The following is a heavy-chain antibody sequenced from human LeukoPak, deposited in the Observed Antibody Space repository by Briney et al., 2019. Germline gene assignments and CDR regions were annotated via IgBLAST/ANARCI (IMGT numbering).Heavy chain of an antibody. CDR1: GFTFSSYA. CDR3: AKGHTLNVDTTSGFDY. J-gene: IGHJ4*02. CDR2: ISGIPDGA. V-gene: IGHV3-23*01. D-gene: IGHD5-18*01. Sequence: GGSLRLSCAASGFTFSSYAMSWVRQAPGKGLEWVSAISGIPDGAFYADSVKGRFTISRDNSKNTLYLQMNSLRAEDTAVYYCAKGHTLNVDTTSGFDYWGQGTLVTVSS.